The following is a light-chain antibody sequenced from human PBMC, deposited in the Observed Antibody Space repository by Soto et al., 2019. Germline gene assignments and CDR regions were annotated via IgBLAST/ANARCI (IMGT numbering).Light chain of an antibody. CDR1: QSLLHSDGHSY. V-gene: IGKV2-28*01. J-gene: IGKJ4*01. CDR2: LAS. CDR3: MQALQSPPA. Sequence: ESVMTQSPLSLPVTPGDPASISCRSSQSLLHSDGHSYLDWYLQKPGQSPQLLIYLASNRASGVPDRLRGSGSGTDFTLKISRVEAEDVGVYFCMQALQSPPALGGGPKVEI.